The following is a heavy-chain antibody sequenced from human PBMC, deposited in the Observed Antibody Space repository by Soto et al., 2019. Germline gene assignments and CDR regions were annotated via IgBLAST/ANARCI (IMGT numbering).Heavy chain of an antibody. CDR1: GGSFRTYS. Sequence: QVQLLQSGAEVKKPGSSVRVSCEASGGSFRTYSISWVRQAPGQGLEWMGELIPIFGTVNYAQKFQGRVTITADEPTTTVYMDLRSLRSEDTAVYYCAKGAVAGTPTSYYYYGMDVWGQGTTVTVSS. D-gene: IGHD6-19*01. V-gene: IGHV1-69*12. J-gene: IGHJ6*02. CDR2: LIPIFGTV. CDR3: AKGAVAGTPTSYYYYGMDV.